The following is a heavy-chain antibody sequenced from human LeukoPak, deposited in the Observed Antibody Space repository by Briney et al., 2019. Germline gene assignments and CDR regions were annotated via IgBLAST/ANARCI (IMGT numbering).Heavy chain of an antibody. CDR3: AREAAAVTKRYFDY. CDR1: GGTFSSYT. J-gene: IGHJ4*02. CDR2: IIPIFGTA. Sequence: SVKVSCKASGGTFSSYTISWVRQAPGQGLEWMGGIIPIFGTANYAQKFQGRVTITTDESTSTAYMELSSLRSEDTAVYYCAREAAAVTKRYFDYWGQGTLVTVSS. V-gene: IGHV1-69*05. D-gene: IGHD6-13*01.